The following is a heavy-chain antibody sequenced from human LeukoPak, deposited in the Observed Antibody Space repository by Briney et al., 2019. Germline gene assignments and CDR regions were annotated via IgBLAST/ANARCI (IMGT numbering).Heavy chain of an antibody. D-gene: IGHD2/OR15-2a*01. V-gene: IGHV3-30*03. Sequence: GGSLRLSCAASGFTFTTYWMGWVRQAPGKGLEWLAVALFDGSDQYYADSVQGRFTISRDNSQNTLYLQMDSLRVEDTAVYYCARVSKPGWYDYYYMDVWGKGTTVTVSS. J-gene: IGHJ6*03. CDR3: ARVSKPGWYDYYYMDV. CDR1: GFTFTTYW. CDR2: ALFDGSDQ.